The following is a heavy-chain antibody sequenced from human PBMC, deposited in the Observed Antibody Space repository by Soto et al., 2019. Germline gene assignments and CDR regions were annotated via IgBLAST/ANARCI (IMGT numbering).Heavy chain of an antibody. J-gene: IGHJ5*02. CDR3: VNSKWFEP. V-gene: IGHV4-39*01. CDR2: IYYSGST. Sequence: SETRSLTCTVSGGSISSRGYYWGWIRQPPGKGLEWIGTIYYSGSTYYNPSLKSRVTISVDTSKNQFSLKLSSVTAADTAVYYCVNSKWFEPWSKGTLVNVSS. CDR1: GGSISSRGYY.